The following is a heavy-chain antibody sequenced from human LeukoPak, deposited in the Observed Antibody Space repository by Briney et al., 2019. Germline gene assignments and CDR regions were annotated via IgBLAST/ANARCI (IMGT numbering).Heavy chain of an antibody. CDR2: ICPDGTGI. J-gene: IGHJ4*02. CDR3: VRDFRSADY. Sequence: GGSLRLSCAASGFIFSFYYMHWVRQAPGKGPMWVSRICPDGTGISYADSVKARFTTSRDNAKNTVYLQMNSLREEDTAVYYCVRDFRSADYWGQGTLVTVSS. CDR1: GFIFSFYY. V-gene: IGHV3-74*01.